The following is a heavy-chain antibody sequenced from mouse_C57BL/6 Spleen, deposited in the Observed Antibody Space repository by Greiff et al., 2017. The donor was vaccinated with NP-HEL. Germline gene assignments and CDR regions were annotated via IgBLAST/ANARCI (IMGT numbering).Heavy chain of an antibody. CDR2: ISYDGSN. CDR3: AREAYFDV. J-gene: IGHJ1*03. CDR1: GYSITSGYY. Sequence: ESGPGLVKPSQSLSLTCSVTGYSITSGYYWNWIRQFPGNKLEWMGYISYDGSNNYNPSLKNRISITRDTSKNQFFLKLNSVTTEDTATYYCAREAYFDVWGTGTTVTVSS. V-gene: IGHV3-6*01.